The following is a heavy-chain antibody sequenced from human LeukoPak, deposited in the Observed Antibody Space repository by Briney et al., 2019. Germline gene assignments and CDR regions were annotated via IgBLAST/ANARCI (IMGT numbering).Heavy chain of an antibody. J-gene: IGHJ4*02. CDR1: GFTFSSFA. V-gene: IGHV3-23*01. D-gene: IGHD6-13*01. CDR2: ISGSGGST. Sequence: SGGSLRLSCAASGFTFSSFAMSWVRQAPGKGLEWVSTISGSGGSTYYADSVKGRFTISRDNSKNTLHLQMNSLRDEDTDVYYCAKHTGYSGSWYDYWGQGTLVTVSS. CDR3: AKHTGYSGSWYDY.